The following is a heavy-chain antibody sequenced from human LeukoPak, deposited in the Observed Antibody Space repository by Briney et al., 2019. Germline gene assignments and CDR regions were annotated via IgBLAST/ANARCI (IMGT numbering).Heavy chain of an antibody. D-gene: IGHD6-13*01. CDR2: ISAYNGNT. Sequence: ASVTVSCKASGYTFTSHGISWVRQAPGQGLEWMGWISAYNGNTNYAQNLQGRVTMTTDTFTSTAYMELRSLRSDDTAVYYCARDGWQQLALFEYWGQGALVTVSS. CDR1: GYTFTSHG. J-gene: IGHJ4*02. V-gene: IGHV1-18*01. CDR3: ARDGWQQLALFEY.